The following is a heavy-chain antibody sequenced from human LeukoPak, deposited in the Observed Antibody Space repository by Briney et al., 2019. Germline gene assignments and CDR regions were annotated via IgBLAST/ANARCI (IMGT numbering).Heavy chain of an antibody. J-gene: IGHJ4*02. CDR3: ARVILTGYYEVVDY. Sequence: SETLSLTCTVSGGSISSYYWSWIRQPPGKGLEWIGYIYYSGSTNYNPSLKSRVTISVDTSKNQFSLKLSSVTPADTAVYYCARVILTGYYEVVDYWGQGTLVTVSS. CDR1: GGSISSYY. D-gene: IGHD3-9*01. V-gene: IGHV4-59*01. CDR2: IYYSGST.